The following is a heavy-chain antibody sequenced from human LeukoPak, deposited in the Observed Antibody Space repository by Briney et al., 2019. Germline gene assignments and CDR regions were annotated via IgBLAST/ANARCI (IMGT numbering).Heavy chain of an antibody. D-gene: IGHD3-10*01. CDR1: GGSISSYY. J-gene: IGHJ4*02. CDR3: ARVRWFGGGYDY. V-gene: IGHV4-59*01. CDR2: IYYSGST. Sequence: SETLSLTCTVSGGSISSYYWSWIRQPPGKGLQWIGYIYYSGSTNYNPSLKSRVTISVDTSKNQFSLKLSSVTAADTAVYYCARVRWFGGGYDYWGQGTLVTVSS.